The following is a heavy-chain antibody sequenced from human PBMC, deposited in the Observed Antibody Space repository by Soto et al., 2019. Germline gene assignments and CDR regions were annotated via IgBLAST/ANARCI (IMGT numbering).Heavy chain of an antibody. D-gene: IGHD2-2*01. J-gene: IGHJ4*02. V-gene: IGHV4-59*01. CDR1: GGSISGSY. Sequence: QVQLQESGPGLVKPSETLSLTCTVSGGSISGSYWIWIRQPPGKGLEWIGYIYYTGSTNYNPSLKRRVTISVDTSKNQFSLKLPSVTAADTAVYYCAREVPAAGHFDYWGQGTLVTASS. CDR2: IYYTGST. CDR3: AREVPAAGHFDY.